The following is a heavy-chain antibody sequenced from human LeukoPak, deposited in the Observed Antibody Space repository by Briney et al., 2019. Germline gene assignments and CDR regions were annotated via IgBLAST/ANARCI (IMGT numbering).Heavy chain of an antibody. CDR3: AREDWNDVRAFDI. J-gene: IGHJ3*02. D-gene: IGHD1-1*01. CDR2: IYHGGNT. CDR1: GGSISSSNW. V-gene: IGHV4-4*02. Sequence: PSETLSLTCAVSGGSISSSNWWSWVRQPPGKGLEWIGEIYHGGNTNYNPSLKSRVTISVDKSKNEFSLKVTSVTAADTAVYYCAREDWNDVRAFDIWGQGTMVTVSS.